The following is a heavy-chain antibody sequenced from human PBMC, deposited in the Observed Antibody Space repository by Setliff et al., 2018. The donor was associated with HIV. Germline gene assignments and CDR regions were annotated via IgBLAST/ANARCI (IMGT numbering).Heavy chain of an antibody. D-gene: IGHD2-2*01. Sequence: SETLSLTCTVSGGSINTYYWSWIRQPAGKGLEWIGRFYTSGSTNYNPSLKSRITISLDTSKNHFSLRLTSVTAADTAVYYCATRPTYCSSTSCFVYWGQGALVTVSS. CDR2: FYTSGST. J-gene: IGHJ4*02. V-gene: IGHV4-4*07. CDR1: GGSINTYY. CDR3: ATRPTYCSSTSCFVY.